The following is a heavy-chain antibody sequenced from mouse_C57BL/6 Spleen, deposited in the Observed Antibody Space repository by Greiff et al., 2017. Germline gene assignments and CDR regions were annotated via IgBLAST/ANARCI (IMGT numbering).Heavy chain of an antibody. Sequence: EVKVEESGGGLVKPGGSLKLSCAASGFTFSSYAMSWVRQTPEKRLEWVATISDGGSYTYYPDNVKGRFTISRDNAKNNLYLQMSHLKSEDTAMYYCARSTGPYYFDYWGQGTTLTVSS. CDR3: ARSTGPYYFDY. V-gene: IGHV5-4*03. CDR1: GFTFSSYA. D-gene: IGHD4-1*02. J-gene: IGHJ2*01. CDR2: ISDGGSYT.